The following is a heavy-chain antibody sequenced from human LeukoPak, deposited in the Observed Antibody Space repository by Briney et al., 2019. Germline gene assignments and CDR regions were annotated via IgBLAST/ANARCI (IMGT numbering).Heavy chain of an antibody. Sequence: PSETLSLTCALYGGSFSGYYWSWIRQPPGKGLEWIGEINHSGSTNYNPSLKSRVTISVDTSKNQFSLKLSSVTAADTAVYYCARGRSKRNSLDYWGQGTLVTVSS. CDR2: INHSGST. V-gene: IGHV4-34*01. CDR1: GGSFSGYY. D-gene: IGHD1-7*01. CDR3: ARGRSKRNSLDY. J-gene: IGHJ4*02.